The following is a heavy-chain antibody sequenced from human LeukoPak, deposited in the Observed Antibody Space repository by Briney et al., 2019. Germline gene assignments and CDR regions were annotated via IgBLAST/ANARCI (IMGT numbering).Heavy chain of an antibody. V-gene: IGHV4-34*01. J-gene: IGHJ4*01. Sequence: SETLSLTCAVYGGSFSGVYWSWIRQAPEKGLEWIGEINDSGSTNYNPSLKSRVTISADTSQNQFSLKLTSVTAADTAVYYCARYGSTTGPPPGLDCWGQGTLVTVSS. CDR1: GGSFSGVY. CDR2: INDSGST. D-gene: IGHD2-2*01. CDR3: ARYGSTTGPPPGLDC.